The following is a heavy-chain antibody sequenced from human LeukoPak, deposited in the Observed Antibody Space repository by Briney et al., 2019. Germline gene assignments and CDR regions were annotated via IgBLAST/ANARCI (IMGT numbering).Heavy chain of an antibody. J-gene: IGHJ4*02. CDR1: GGSFSGYY. D-gene: IGHD5-24*01. CDR3: ARGLRRWLQVYYFDY. Sequence: SETLSLTCAVYGGSFSGYYWSWIRQPLGKGLEWIGEINHSGSTNYNPSLKSRVTISVDTSKNQFSLKLSSVTAADTAVYYCARGLRRWLQVYYFDYWGQGTLVTVSS. V-gene: IGHV4-34*01. CDR2: INHSGST.